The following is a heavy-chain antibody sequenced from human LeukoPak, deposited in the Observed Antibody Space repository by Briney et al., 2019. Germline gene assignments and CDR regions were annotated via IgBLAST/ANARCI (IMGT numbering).Heavy chain of an antibody. CDR1: GFTFANYA. Sequence: PGGSLRLSCAASGFTFANYAMNWVRQAPGKGLEWVSGIGGGGGNTDYADSVRGRFTISRDNSKSTLCLQMSSLRAEDTALYYCAKDARGYHRPIDSWGQGILVTVSS. D-gene: IGHD3-22*01. V-gene: IGHV3-23*01. J-gene: IGHJ4*02. CDR2: IGGGGGNT. CDR3: AKDARGYHRPIDS.